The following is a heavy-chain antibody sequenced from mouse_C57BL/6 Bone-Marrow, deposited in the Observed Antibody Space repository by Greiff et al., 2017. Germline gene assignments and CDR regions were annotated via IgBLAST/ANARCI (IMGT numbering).Heavy chain of an antibody. J-gene: IGHJ3*01. CDR2: IRPSDSDT. CDR1: GYTFTSYW. D-gene: IGHD2-3*01. Sequence: QVQLQQPGAELVKPGASVKVSCKASGYTFTSYWMHWVKQRPGQGLEWIGRIRPSDSDTNYNQKFKGKATLTVDKSSSTAYMQLRSLTSEYSAVYYCAIMGGLLRAYWDQGTLVTVSA. CDR3: AIMGGLLRAY. V-gene: IGHV1-74*01.